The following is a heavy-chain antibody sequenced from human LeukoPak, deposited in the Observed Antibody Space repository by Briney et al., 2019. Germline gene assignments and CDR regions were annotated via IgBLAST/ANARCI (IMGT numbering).Heavy chain of an antibody. D-gene: IGHD3-10*01. V-gene: IGHV1-69*01. CDR3: ASIYPGDAFDI. CDR1: GYSFTSYW. Sequence: KISCKGSGYSFTSYWIGWVRQMPGKGREWMGIIPIFGTANYAQKFQGRVTITADESTSTAYMEPSSLRSEDTAVYYCASIYPGDAFDIWGQGTMVTVSS. J-gene: IGHJ3*02. CDR2: IIPIFGTA.